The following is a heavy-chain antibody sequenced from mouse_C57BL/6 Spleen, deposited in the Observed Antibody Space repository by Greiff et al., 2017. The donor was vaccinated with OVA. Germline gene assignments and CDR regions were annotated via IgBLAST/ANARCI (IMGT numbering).Heavy chain of an antibody. CDR3: ARDGSSQYYYAMDY. D-gene: IGHD1-1*01. CDR1: GYSITSGYY. J-gene: IGHJ4*01. Sequence: ESGPGLVKPSQSLSLTCSVTGYSITSGYYWNWIRQFPGNKLEWMGYISYDGSNNYNPSLKNRISITLNTSKNQFFLKLNSVTTEDTATYYSARDGSSQYYYAMDYWGQGTSVTVSS. V-gene: IGHV3-6*01. CDR2: ISYDGSN.